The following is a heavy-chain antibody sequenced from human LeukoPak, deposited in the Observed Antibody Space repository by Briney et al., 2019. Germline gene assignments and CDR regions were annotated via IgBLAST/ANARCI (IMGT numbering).Heavy chain of an antibody. J-gene: IGHJ4*02. CDR3: ATAQLHPGFRGYFDY. D-gene: IGHD5-18*01. CDR2: IYPGDSDT. V-gene: IGHV5-51*01. CDR1: GYSFTSYW. Sequence: GESLKISCQASGYSFTSYWIGWVRQMPGKGLEWMGIIYPGDSDTRYSPSFQGQVTISADKSISTAYLQWSSLKASDTAMYYCATAQLHPGFRGYFDYWGQGTLVTVSS.